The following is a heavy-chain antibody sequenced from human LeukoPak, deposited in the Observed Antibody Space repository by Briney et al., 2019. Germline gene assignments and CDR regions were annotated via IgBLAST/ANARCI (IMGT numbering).Heavy chain of an antibody. V-gene: IGHV4-59*08. CDR2: MYYSGST. Sequence: SETLSLTCTVSGGSISSYYWSWIRQPPGKGLEWIGYMYYSGSTSYNPSLKSRVTISVETSKNQLSLKLSSVTAADTAVYYCARHLGYCSSTSCYSWFDPWGQGTLVTVSS. CDR1: GGSISSYY. J-gene: IGHJ5*02. CDR3: ARHLGYCSSTSCYSWFDP. D-gene: IGHD2-2*01.